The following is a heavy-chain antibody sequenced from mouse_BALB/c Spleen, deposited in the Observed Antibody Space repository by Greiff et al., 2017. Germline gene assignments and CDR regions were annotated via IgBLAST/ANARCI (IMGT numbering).Heavy chain of an antibody. D-gene: IGHD2-4*01. V-gene: IGHV5-12-2*01. J-gene: IGHJ4*01. CDR3: ARQGYEYDRAMDY. CDR1: GFTFSSYT. Sequence: EVKLMESGGGLVQPGGSLKLSCAASGFTFSSYTMSWVRQTPEKRLEWVAYISNGGGSTYYPDTVKGRFTISRDNAKNTLYLQMSSLKSEDTAMYYCARQGYEYDRAMDYWGQGTSVTVSS. CDR2: ISNGGGST.